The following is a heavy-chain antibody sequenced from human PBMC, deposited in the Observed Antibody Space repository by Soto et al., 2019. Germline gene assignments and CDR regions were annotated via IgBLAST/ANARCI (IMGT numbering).Heavy chain of an antibody. Sequence: EVNLLESGGGLVQPGGSLRLSCGASGFTFSSCAMRWVRQAPGKGLEWVSGISGSGDRTFYADSVKGRFTISRDNSKNTLNLQMNSLAVEDTAIYYCVKEYCSSTGCYGGFGSWGQGTLVTVSS. CDR1: GFTFSSCA. CDR2: ISGSGDRT. V-gene: IGHV3-23*01. J-gene: IGHJ4*02. CDR3: VKEYCSSTGCYGGFGS. D-gene: IGHD2-2*01.